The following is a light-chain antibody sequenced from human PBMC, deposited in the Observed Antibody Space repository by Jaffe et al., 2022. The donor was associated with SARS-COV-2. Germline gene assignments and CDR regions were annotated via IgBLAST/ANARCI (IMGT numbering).Light chain of an antibody. CDR3: QQYNKWPET. Sequence: EIVMTQSPATLSASPGERATLSCRASQSISDKLAWFQQKSGQPPRLLIYDASTRAPGIPARFSGTGSGTEFTLTISSLQSEDFAVYYCQQYNKWPETFGPGTKVDFK. V-gene: IGKV3D-15*01. J-gene: IGKJ3*01. CDR2: DAS. CDR1: QSISDK.